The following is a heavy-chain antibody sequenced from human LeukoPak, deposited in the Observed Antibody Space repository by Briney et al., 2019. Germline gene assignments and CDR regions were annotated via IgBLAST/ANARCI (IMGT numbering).Heavy chain of an antibody. J-gene: IGHJ4*02. Sequence: SETLSLTCAVYGGSFSGYYWSWIRQPPGKGLEWIGEINHSGSTNYNPSLKSRVTISVDTSKNQFSLKLSSVTAADTAVYYCARGQRSSGWYVGYWGQGTLVTVSS. CDR3: ARGQRSSGWYVGY. CDR2: INHSGST. D-gene: IGHD6-19*01. V-gene: IGHV4-34*01. CDR1: GGSFSGYY.